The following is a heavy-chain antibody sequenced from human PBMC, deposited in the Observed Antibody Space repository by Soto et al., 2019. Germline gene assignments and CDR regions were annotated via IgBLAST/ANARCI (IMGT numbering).Heavy chain of an antibody. CDR3: ARGNHRWLQLWYFDL. CDR2: IIPIFGTA. Sequence: QVQLVQSGAEVKKPGSSVTVSCKASGGTFSSYTISWVRQAPGQGLEWMGGIIPIFGTANYAQKFQGRVTIPADESTSTAYRELSSLRSEETAVYYCARGNHRWLQLWYFDLWGRGTLVTVSS. D-gene: IGHD5-12*01. V-gene: IGHV1-69*12. J-gene: IGHJ2*01. CDR1: GGTFSSYT.